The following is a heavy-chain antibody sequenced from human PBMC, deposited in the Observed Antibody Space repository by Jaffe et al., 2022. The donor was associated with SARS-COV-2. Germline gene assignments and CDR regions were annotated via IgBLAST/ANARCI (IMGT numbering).Heavy chain of an antibody. CDR1: GGSFSGYY. CDR2: INHSGST. D-gene: IGHD1-26*01. V-gene: IGHV4-34*01. Sequence: QVQLQQWGAGLLKPSETLSLTCAVYGGSFSGYYWSWIRQPPGKGLEWIGEINHSGSTNYNPSLKSRVTISVDTSKNQFSLKLSSVTAADTAVYYCARGLIVGATNTHYYMDVWGKGTTVTVSS. CDR3: ARGLIVGATNTHYYMDV. J-gene: IGHJ6*03.